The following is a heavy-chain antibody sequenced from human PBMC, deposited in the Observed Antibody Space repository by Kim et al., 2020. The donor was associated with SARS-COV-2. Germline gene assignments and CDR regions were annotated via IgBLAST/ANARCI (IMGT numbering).Heavy chain of an antibody. CDR2: ISVSGTT. CDR1: GFTFSSYE. D-gene: IGHD2-15*01. Sequence: GGSLRLSCAASGFTFSSYEMNWVRQAPGKGLEWVSYISVSGTTHYADSVKGRFTISRDNAKNSLYLQMNSLRAEDTAVYYCARIGYCSGGTCIWRQGTLVTVSS. V-gene: IGHV3-48*03. J-gene: IGHJ4*02. CDR3: ARIGYCSGGTCI.